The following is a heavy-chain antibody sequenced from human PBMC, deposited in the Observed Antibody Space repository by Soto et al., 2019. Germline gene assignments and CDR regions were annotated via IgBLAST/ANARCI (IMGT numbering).Heavy chain of an antibody. CDR2: ISYHGSNT. CDR1: GFTFSSYG. V-gene: IGHV3-30*03. CDR3: VADSVATDAFDI. Sequence: GGSLRLSCAASGFTFSSYGMHWVRQAPGKGLEWVAVISYHGSNTYYADSVKGRFTISRDNSKNTLYLQMNSLRAEDTGVYYCVADSVATDAFDIWGQGTMVTVSS. J-gene: IGHJ3*02.